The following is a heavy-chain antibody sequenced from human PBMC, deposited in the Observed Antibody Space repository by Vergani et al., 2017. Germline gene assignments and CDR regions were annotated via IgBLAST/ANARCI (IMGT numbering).Heavy chain of an antibody. Sequence: EVQLLESGGGLVQPGGSLRLSCAASGFTFSSYAMSWVRQAPGKGLEWVSGISGSGGSTYYADSVKGRFTISRDNSKNTLYLQMNSLRAEDTAVYYCARDPSTPYYYYGMDVWGQGTTVTVSS. J-gene: IGHJ6*02. CDR1: GFTFSSYA. D-gene: IGHD2-2*01. V-gene: IGHV3-23*01. CDR3: ARDPSTPYYYYGMDV. CDR2: ISGSGGST.